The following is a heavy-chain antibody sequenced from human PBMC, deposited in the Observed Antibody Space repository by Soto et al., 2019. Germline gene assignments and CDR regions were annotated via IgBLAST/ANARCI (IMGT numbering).Heavy chain of an antibody. CDR3: ARSQSGDYEGCGY. CDR2: ISGSNGNT. CDR1: GYTFTNYG. Sequence: QVQLVQSGAEVKKPGASVKVSCKASGYTFTNYGINWVRQAPGEGLEWMGWISGSNGNTKYAQRGQGRVTMTTDTHTSTAYMELRSLRSDDTAVYYCARSQSGDYEGCGYWGQGTLVPVSS. J-gene: IGHJ4*02. V-gene: IGHV1-18*01. D-gene: IGHD4-17*01.